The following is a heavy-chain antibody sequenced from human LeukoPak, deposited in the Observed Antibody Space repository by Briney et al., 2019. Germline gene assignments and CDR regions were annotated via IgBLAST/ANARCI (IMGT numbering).Heavy chain of an antibody. CDR1: GFTFSSYG. J-gene: IGHJ4*02. CDR3: AKQSYTTIFGVVDY. V-gene: IGHV3-30*18. Sequence: SGGSLRLSCAASGFTFSSYGMHWVRQAPGKGLEWVAVISYDGSNKYYADSVKGRFTISRDNSKNTLYLQMNSLRAEDTAVYYCAKQSYTTIFGVVDYWGQGTLVTVSS. CDR2: ISYDGSNK. D-gene: IGHD3-3*01.